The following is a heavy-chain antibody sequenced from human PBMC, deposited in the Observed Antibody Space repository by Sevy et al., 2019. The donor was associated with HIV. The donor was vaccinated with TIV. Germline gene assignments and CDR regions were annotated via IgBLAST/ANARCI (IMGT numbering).Heavy chain of an antibody. D-gene: IGHD6-13*01. V-gene: IGHV3-7*03. CDR1: GFIFNDYW. CDR2: INEDGNKQ. CDR3: ARAIGASGSF. Sequence: GGSLRLSCAASGFIFNDYWMHWVRQAPGKGLEWVANINEDGNKQYYVESVKGRFTISRDNAKSSVFLEMNSLTVDDAAVYYCARAIGASGSFWGQGTLVTVSS. J-gene: IGHJ4*02.